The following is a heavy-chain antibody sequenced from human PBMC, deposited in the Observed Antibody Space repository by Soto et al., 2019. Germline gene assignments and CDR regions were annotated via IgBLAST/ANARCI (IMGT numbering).Heavy chain of an antibody. CDR2: IYYSGST. D-gene: IGHD3-10*01. CDR1: GGSMSSYY. V-gene: IGHV4-59*01. Sequence: PSETLSLTCTVSGGSMSSYYWSWIRQPPGKGLEWIGCIYYSGSTNYNPSLKSRVTMSVDTPKNQFSLKLSSVTAADTAVYYCARRGYGPGFPYYYGIDVWGQGTTVTGSS. CDR3: ARRGYGPGFPYYYGIDV. J-gene: IGHJ6*02.